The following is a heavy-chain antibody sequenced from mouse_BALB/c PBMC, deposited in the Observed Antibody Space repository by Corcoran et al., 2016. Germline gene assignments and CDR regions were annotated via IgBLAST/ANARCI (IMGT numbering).Heavy chain of an antibody. Sequence: EVQLQQSGAELVKPGAPVKLSCTASGFNIKDTYMHWVKQRPEQGLEWIGRIDPANGNTKYDPKFQGKATITADTSSNTAYLQLSSLTSEDTAVYYCARGGLRRGYYAMDYWGQGTSVTVSS. J-gene: IGHJ4*01. CDR2: IDPANGNT. CDR1: GFNIKDTY. D-gene: IGHD3-1*01. CDR3: ARGGLRRGYYAMDY. V-gene: IGHV14-3*02.